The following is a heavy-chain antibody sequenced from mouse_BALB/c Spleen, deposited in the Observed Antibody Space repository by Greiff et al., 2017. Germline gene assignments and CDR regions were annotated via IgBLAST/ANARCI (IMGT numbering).Heavy chain of an antibody. V-gene: IGHV10-1*02. Sequence: DVMLVESGGGLVQPKGSLKLSCAASGFTFNTYAMNWVRQAPGKGLEWVARIRSKSNNYATYYADSVKDRFTISRDDSQSMLYLQMNNLKTEDTAMYYCVRHGYYEGWYFDVWGAGTTVTVSS. CDR2: IRSKSNNYAT. D-gene: IGHD2-4*01. J-gene: IGHJ1*01. CDR3: VRHGYYEGWYFDV. CDR1: GFTFNTYA.